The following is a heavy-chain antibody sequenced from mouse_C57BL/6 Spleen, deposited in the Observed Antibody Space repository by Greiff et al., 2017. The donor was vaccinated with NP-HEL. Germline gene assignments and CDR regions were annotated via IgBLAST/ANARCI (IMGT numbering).Heavy chain of an antibody. CDR3: AREDYGYDSTFAY. CDR1: GYAFSSYW. D-gene: IGHD2-2*01. V-gene: IGHV1-80*01. CDR2: IYPGDGDT. Sequence: QVQLQQSGAELVKPGASVKISCKASGYAFSSYWMNWVKQRPGKGLEWIGQIYPGDGDTNYNGKFKGKATLTADKSSSTAYMQLSSLTSEDSAVYFCAREDYGYDSTFAYWGQGTLVTVSA. J-gene: IGHJ3*01.